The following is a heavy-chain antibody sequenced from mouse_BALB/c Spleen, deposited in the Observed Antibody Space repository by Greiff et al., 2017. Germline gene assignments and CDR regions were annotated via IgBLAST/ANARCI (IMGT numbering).Heavy chain of an antibody. V-gene: IGHV5-12-2*01. D-gene: IGHD1-1*01. Sequence: EVKLVESGGGLVQPGGSLKLSCAASGFTFSSYTMSWVRQTPEKRLEWVAYISNGGGSTYYPDTVKGRFTISRDNAKNTLYLQMSSLKSEDTAMYYCARQGITPGAMDYWGQGTSVTVSS. J-gene: IGHJ4*01. CDR1: GFTFSSYT. CDR3: ARQGITPGAMDY. CDR2: ISNGGGST.